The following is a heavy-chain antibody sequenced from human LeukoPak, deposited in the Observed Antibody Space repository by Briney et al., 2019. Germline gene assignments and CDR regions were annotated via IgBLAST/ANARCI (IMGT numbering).Heavy chain of an antibody. CDR2: IYSSGST. J-gene: IGHJ4*02. D-gene: IGHD1-26*01. CDR3: AREQMGATFGY. CDR1: GGSISSYY. V-gene: IGHV4-4*07. Sequence: SETLSLTCTVSGGSISSYYGSWIRQPAGKGREWIGRIYSSGSTNYNPSLKSRVTLSVDTSKNQFSLKLSSVTAADTAVYYCAREQMGATFGYWGQGTLVTVSS.